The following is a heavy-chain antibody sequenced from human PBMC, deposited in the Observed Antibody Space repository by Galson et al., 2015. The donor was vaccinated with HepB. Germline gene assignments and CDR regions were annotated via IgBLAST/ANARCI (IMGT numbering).Heavy chain of an antibody. Sequence: SLRLSCAASGFTFSSYWMSWVRQAPGKGLEWVANIKQDGSEKYYVDSVKGRFTISRDNAKNSLYLQMNSLRAEDTAVYYCARGFVGYYYDGTDAFDIWGQGTMVTVSS. V-gene: IGHV3-7*03. CDR1: GFTFSSYW. J-gene: IGHJ3*02. D-gene: IGHD3-22*01. CDR3: ARGFVGYYYDGTDAFDI. CDR2: IKQDGSEK.